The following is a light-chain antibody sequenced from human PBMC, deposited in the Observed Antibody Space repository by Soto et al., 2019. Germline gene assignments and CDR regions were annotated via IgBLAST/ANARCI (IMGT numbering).Light chain of an antibody. V-gene: IGKV3-20*01. CDR3: QQYAGSPLA. CDR2: GAS. CDR1: QSVSSTY. Sequence: EIVLTQSPGTLSLSPGERATLSCRASQSVSSTYLAWYQQRPGQAPRLLIYGASSRATGIPDRFSGSGSETDFTLTISRLEPVDFAVYYCQQYAGSPLAFGGGTKVEIK. J-gene: IGKJ4*01.